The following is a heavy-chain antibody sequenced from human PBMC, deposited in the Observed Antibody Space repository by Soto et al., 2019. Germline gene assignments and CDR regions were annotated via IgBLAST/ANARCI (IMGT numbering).Heavy chain of an antibody. D-gene: IGHD3-10*01. J-gene: IGHJ4*01. Sequence: ETLSLTCAVYGGSFSGYYWNWIRQPPGKGLEWIGEINHSGSTNYNPSLKSRVTIAVDTSMTQFSLRLNSVTAADTAVYYCARGGYGSGSYPPPHFDYWGHGTLVTVSS. CDR1: GGSFSGYY. CDR3: ARGGYGSGSYPPPHFDY. V-gene: IGHV4-34*01. CDR2: INHSGST.